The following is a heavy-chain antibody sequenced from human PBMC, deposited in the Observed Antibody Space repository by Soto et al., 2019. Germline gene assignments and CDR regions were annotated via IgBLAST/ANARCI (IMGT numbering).Heavy chain of an antibody. V-gene: IGHV3-7*01. CDR1: GFTFSSYW. D-gene: IGHD1-26*01. Sequence: GGSLRLSCAASGFTFSSYWMSWVRQAPGKGLEWVANIKQDGSEKYYVDSVKGRFTISRDNAKNSLYLQMNSLRAEDTAVYYCAGEREQRRGAFDIWGQGTMVTVSS. CDR2: IKQDGSEK. J-gene: IGHJ3*02. CDR3: AGEREQRRGAFDI.